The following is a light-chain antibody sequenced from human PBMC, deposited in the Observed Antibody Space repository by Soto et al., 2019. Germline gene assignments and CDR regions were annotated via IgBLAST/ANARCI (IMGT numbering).Light chain of an antibody. Sequence: EVMLTQSPGTLSLSPGERATLSCRASQSVSSNYLAWYQQKSGQAPRLLIYGASNRATGIPDRFSGSESGTDFTLTIRRLEPKDFAVYYCQQYDTSPRTFGQGTKVEFK. CDR3: QQYDTSPRT. CDR2: GAS. CDR1: QSVSSNY. J-gene: IGKJ1*01. V-gene: IGKV3-20*01.